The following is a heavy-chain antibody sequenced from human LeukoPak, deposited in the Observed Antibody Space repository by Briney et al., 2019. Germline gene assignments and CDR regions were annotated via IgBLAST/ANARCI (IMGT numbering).Heavy chain of an antibody. CDR3: ARGGDWKHWFDP. CDR2: IYYNGGT. D-gene: IGHD2-21*02. V-gene: IGHV4-59*11. J-gene: IGHJ5*02. CDR1: GASISGHY. Sequence: SETLSLTCTVSGASISGHYWSWIRQPPGKGLEWIGHIYYNGGTDYNPSLASRVTISVDTSKNQFSLKLSSVTAADTAVYYCARGGDWKHWFDPWGQGSRVTISS.